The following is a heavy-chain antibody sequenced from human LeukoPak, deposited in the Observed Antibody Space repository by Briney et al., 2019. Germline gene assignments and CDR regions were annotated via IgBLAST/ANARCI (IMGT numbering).Heavy chain of an antibody. J-gene: IGHJ6*03. D-gene: IGHD3-10*01. CDR3: ARAGDYYGSGSYYHYYYYMDV. CDR2: INPNSGGT. V-gene: IGHV1-2*02. Sequence: ASVKVSCKASGYTFTCYYMHWVRQAPGQGLEWMGWINPNSGGTNYAQKFQGRVTMTRDTSISTAYMELSRLRSDDTAVYYCARAGDYYGSGSYYHYYYYMDVWGKGTTVTVSS. CDR1: GYTFTCYY.